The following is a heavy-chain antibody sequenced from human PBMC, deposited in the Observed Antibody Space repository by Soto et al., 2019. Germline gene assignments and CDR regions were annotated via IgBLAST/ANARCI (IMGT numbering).Heavy chain of an antibody. D-gene: IGHD2-21*02. CDR2: INAGNGNT. Sequence: QVQLVQSGAEEKKPGASVKVSCKASGYTFTSYAMHWVRQAPGQRLEWMGWINAGNGNTKYSQKFQGRVTITRDTSASTAYMELSSLRSEDTAVYYCAGSIVVVTSLDYWVQGTLVTVSS. J-gene: IGHJ4*02. CDR3: AGSIVVVTSLDY. CDR1: GYTFTSYA. V-gene: IGHV1-3*05.